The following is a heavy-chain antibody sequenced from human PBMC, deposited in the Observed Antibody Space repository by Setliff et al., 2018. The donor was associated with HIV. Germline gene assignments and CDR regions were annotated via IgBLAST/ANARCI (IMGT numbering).Heavy chain of an antibody. CDR1: GFTFSTYW. V-gene: IGHV3-7*05. CDR2: IKQDGSEK. CDR3: ARDLGSGWYDGFDY. D-gene: IGHD6-19*01. Sequence: GGSLRLSCAASGFTFSTYWMSWVRQAPGKGLEWVANIKQDGSEKNYMDSVKGRFTISRDNAKNSLYLQMNSLRVEDTAVYYCARDLGSGWYDGFDYWGQGTTVTVSS. J-gene: IGHJ4*03.